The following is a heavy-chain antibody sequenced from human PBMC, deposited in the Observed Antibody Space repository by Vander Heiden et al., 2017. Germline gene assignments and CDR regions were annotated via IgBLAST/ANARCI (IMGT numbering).Heavy chain of an antibody. CDR3: AKSAAAGPTVDYYYGMDV. CDR2: ISGSGGST. CDR1: GFTFSSYA. Sequence: EVQLLESGGGLVQPGGSLRLSCATSGFTFSSYAMGWVRQAPGKGLEWVSAISGSGGSTYYADSVKGRFTISRDNSKNTLYLQMNSLRAEDTAVYYCAKSAAAGPTVDYYYGMDVWGQGTTVTVSS. J-gene: IGHJ6*02. D-gene: IGHD6-13*01. V-gene: IGHV3-23*01.